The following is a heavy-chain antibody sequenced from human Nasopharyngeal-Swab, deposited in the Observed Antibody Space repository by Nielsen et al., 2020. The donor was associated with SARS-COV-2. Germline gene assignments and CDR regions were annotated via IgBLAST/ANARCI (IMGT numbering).Heavy chain of an antibody. CDR3: ARAAAGTGYYYYMDV. V-gene: IGHV3-21*01. J-gene: IGHJ6*03. CDR2: ISSSSSYI. CDR1: GFTFSSYS. Sequence: GGSLRLSCAASGFTFSSYSMNWVRQAPGKGLEWVSSISSSSSYIYYADSVKGRFTISRDNAKNSLYLKMNSLRAEDTAVYYCARAAAGTGYYYYMDVWGKGTTVTVSS. D-gene: IGHD6-13*01.